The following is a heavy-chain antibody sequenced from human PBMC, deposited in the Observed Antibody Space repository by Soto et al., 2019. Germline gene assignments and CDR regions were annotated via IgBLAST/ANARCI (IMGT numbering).Heavy chain of an antibody. CDR3: ARLYPYSSGFRAFEI. D-gene: IGHD6-19*01. CDR2: IYYSGST. CDR1: GGSISSYY. J-gene: IGHJ3*02. V-gene: IGHV4-59*08. Sequence: SETLSLTCTVSGGSISSYYWSWIRQPPGKGLEWIGYIYYSGSTNYNPSLKSRVTISVDTSKNQFSLKLSSVTAADTAVYYCARLYPYSSGFRAFEIWGQGTMVTVSS.